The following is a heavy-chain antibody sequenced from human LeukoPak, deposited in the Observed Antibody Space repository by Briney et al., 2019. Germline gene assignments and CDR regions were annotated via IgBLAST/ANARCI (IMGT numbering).Heavy chain of an antibody. J-gene: IGHJ4*02. Sequence: ASVKVSCKASGYTFTSYDINWVRQATGQGLEWMGWMNPNSGNTGYAQKFQGRVTITADTSTDTAYMELSSLRSEDTAVYYCATQRGIVLLSYWGQGTLVTVSS. CDR1: GYTFTSYD. D-gene: IGHD3-10*01. CDR3: ATQRGIVLLSY. CDR2: MNPNSGNT. V-gene: IGHV1-8*02.